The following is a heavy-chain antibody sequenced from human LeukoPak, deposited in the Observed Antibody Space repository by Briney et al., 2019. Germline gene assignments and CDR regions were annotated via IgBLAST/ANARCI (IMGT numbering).Heavy chain of an antibody. D-gene: IGHD3-10*01. Sequence: GGSLRLSCAASGFTFSSYAMSWVRQAPGKGLEWVSAISGSGGSTYYADSVKGRFTISRDNSKNTLYLQMNSLRAEDTAVYYCAKGAGWWVRGTNYGMDVWGKGTTVTVSS. CDR1: GFTFSSYA. V-gene: IGHV3-23*01. CDR3: AKGAGWWVRGTNYGMDV. CDR2: ISGSGGST. J-gene: IGHJ6*04.